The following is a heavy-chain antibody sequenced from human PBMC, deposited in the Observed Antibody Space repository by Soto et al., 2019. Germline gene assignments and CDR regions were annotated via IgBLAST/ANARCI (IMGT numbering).Heavy chain of an antibody. CDR3: ATPWFGDGDY. V-gene: IGHV4-39*01. J-gene: IGHJ4*02. CDR2: IYYSGST. D-gene: IGHD3-10*01. CDR1: GGSISSSSYY. Sequence: QLQLQESGPGLVKPSETLSLTCTVSGGSISSSSYYWGWIRQPPGKGLEWIGSIYYSGSTHYNPSLKSRVTIAVDTSKTQSSLKLSSVTAADTAVYYCATPWFGDGDYWGQGTLVTVSS.